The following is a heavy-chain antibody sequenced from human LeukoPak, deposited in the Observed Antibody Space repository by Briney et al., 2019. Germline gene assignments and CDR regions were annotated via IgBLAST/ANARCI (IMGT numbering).Heavy chain of an antibody. J-gene: IGHJ4*02. D-gene: IGHD6-25*01. CDR1: GFTFSSYA. Sequence: GGSLRLSCAASGFTFSSYAMHWVRQAPGKGLEWVAVISYDGSNKYYADSVKGRSTISRDNSKNTLYLQMNSLTAEDTAVYYCARETFSSGSDYWGQGTLVTVSS. CDR3: ARETFSSGSDY. V-gene: IGHV3-30-3*01. CDR2: ISYDGSNK.